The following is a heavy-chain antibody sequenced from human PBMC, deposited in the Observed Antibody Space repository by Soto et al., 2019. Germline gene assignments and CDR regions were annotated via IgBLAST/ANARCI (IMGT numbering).Heavy chain of an antibody. V-gene: IGHV1-18*01. J-gene: IGHJ5*02. CDR2: ISTYNGNT. CDR1: GYTFTSYG. D-gene: IGHD1-7*01. CDR3: ARDREYNWNYNWFDP. Sequence: QVQLVQSGAEVKKPGASVKVSCKASGYTFTSYGISWVRQAPGQGLEWMGWISTYNGNTNFTQKLQGRVTMTTDTSTSTAYMEQRSLRSDATAVYYCARDREYNWNYNWFDPWGQGTLVTVS.